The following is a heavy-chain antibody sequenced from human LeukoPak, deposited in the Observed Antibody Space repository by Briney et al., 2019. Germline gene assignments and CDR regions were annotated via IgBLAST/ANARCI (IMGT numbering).Heavy chain of an antibody. CDR1: GFTFSSYW. J-gene: IGHJ6*03. CDR3: ARVLKKYCSSTSCYTDYYYYYMDV. V-gene: IGHV3-7*01. D-gene: IGHD2-2*02. Sequence: GGSLRLSCAASGFTFSSYWMSWVRQAPGKGLEWVANIKQDGSEKYYVDSVKGRFTISRDNAKNSLYLQMNSLRAEDTAVYYCARVLKKYCSSTSCYTDYYYYYMDVWGKGTTVTVSS. CDR2: IKQDGSEK.